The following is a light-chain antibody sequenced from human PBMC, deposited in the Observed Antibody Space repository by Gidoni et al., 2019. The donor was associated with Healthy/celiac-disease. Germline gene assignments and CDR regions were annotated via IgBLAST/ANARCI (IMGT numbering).Light chain of an antibody. V-gene: IGKV1-39*01. CDR2: AAS. J-gene: IGKJ1*01. CDR1: QSISSY. Sequence: DSQMTQSPSSLSASVGDRVTITCRASQSISSYLNWYQQKPGKAPKLLIYAASSLQSWVPSRFSGSGSGTDVTLTISSLQPEDFATYYCKQSYSTPRTFXQXTKVEIK. CDR3: KQSYSTPRT.